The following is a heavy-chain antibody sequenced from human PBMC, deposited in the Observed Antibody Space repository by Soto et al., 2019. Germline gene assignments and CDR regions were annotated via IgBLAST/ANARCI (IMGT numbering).Heavy chain of an antibody. D-gene: IGHD2-21*01. J-gene: IGHJ4*02. Sequence: EVQLLESGGGLVQPGGSLRLSCAASGFTFDNYAMTWVRQAPGKGLEWVAASSGTGGSTYHADSVKGRFTISRDNPKNMLYLEMNSLRAEDTAVYYCAKSGAGVVVEATAFDSWGQGTLVTVSS. CDR3: AKSGAGVVVEATAFDS. V-gene: IGHV3-23*01. CDR1: GFTFDNYA. CDR2: SSGTGGST.